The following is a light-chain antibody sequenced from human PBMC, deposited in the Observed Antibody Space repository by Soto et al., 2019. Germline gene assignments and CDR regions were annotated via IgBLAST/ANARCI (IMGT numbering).Light chain of an antibody. CDR3: QQYLDTPIT. CDR2: WAS. CDR1: QSLFYNSYRKNY. J-gene: IGKJ5*01. V-gene: IGKV4-1*01. Sequence: DIVMTQSPDSLAVFLGERATINCRSNQSLFYNSYRKNYLVWYRQKPGQPPQLLIYWASARESGVPERFSGSGSGTDFTLTIGNLQAEDVAVYYCQQYLDTPITFGQGTRLESK.